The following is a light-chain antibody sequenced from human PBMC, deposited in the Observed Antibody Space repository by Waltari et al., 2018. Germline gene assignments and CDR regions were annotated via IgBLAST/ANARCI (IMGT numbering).Light chain of an antibody. J-gene: IGLJ3*02. CDR2: GSS. CDR1: GSNIGAGYD. CDR3: QSYDTSLSVV. V-gene: IGLV1-40*01. Sequence: HSVLTQPPSVSGAPGQRVTISCTGSGSNIGAGYDVHWYQQLPRAAPKLLIYGSSNLPLGVPDRCFGSTSGTSASLTITGLQAEDEADYYCQSYDTSLSVVFGGGTKLTVL.